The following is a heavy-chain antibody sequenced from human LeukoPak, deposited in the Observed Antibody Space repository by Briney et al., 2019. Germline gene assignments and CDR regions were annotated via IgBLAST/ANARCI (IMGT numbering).Heavy chain of an antibody. CDR1: GFTFSSYA. CDR3: AKGRVGITGTTRYFDY. CDR2: ISGSGGST. D-gene: IGHD1-20*01. J-gene: IGHJ4*02. Sequence: GGSLRLSCAASGFTFSSYAMSWVRQAPGKGLEWVSAISGSGGSTYYADSVKGRFTISRDNSKNTLYLQMNSLRAEDTAVYYCAKGRVGITGTTRYFDYWGQGTLVTVSS. V-gene: IGHV3-23*01.